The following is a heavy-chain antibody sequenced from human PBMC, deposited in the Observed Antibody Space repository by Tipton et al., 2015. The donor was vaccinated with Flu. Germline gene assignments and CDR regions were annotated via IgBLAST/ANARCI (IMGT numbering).Heavy chain of an antibody. J-gene: IGHJ4*02. Sequence: TLSLTCSVSDYSISSGYYWGWIRQPPGKGLEWIGCISHSGRTYYNPSLKSRVTTLVDTAKNQFSQRLTSVTAADTAVYYCARSTYYYGSGSSDYWGQGTLVTVSS. CDR2: ISHSGRT. D-gene: IGHD3-10*01. CDR1: DYSISSGYY. V-gene: IGHV4-38-2*02. CDR3: ARSTYYYGSGSSDY.